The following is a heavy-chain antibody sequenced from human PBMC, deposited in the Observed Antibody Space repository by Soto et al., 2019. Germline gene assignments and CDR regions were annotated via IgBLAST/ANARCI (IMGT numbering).Heavy chain of an antibody. Sequence: QVQLVQSGAEVKKPGSSVKVSCKASGGTFSSYAISWVRQAPGQGLEWMGGIIPIFGTANYAQKFQGRVTITAHESTSTAYMELRSLRSEDTAVYYCAREGGSGNYRYYAMDVWGQGTTVTVSS. CDR1: GGTFSSYA. J-gene: IGHJ6*02. CDR3: AREGGSGNYRYYAMDV. V-gene: IGHV1-69*12. CDR2: IIPIFGTA. D-gene: IGHD3-10*01.